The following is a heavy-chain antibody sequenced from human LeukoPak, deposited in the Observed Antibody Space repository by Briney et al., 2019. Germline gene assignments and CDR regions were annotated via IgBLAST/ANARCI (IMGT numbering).Heavy chain of an antibody. J-gene: IGHJ5*02. V-gene: IGHV4-34*01. CDR2: INHSGST. CDR1: GRSFSGYY. CDR3: ARQGYCSGGSCYPGWFDP. Sequence: SETLSLTYTVYGRSFSGYYWSWIRQPPGKGLNWLWEINHSGSTNDNPSRKSRVTISVDTSKIQFSLKLSSVTAADTAVYYCARQGYCSGGSCYPGWFDPWGQGTLVTVSS. D-gene: IGHD2-15*01.